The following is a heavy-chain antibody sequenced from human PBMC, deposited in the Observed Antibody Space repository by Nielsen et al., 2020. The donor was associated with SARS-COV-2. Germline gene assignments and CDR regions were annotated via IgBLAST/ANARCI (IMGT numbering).Heavy chain of an antibody. Sequence: WIRQPPGKGLEWVSAISGSGGSTYYADSVKGRFTISRDNSKNTLYLQMNSLRAEDTAVYYCAKGARRITIFGAHPGYAFDIWGQGTTVTVSS. D-gene: IGHD3-3*01. J-gene: IGHJ3*02. V-gene: IGHV3-23*01. CDR3: AKGARRITIFGAHPGYAFDI. CDR2: ISGSGGST.